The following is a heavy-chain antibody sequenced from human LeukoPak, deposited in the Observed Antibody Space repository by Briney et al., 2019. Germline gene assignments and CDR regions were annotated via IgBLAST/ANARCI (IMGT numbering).Heavy chain of an antibody. V-gene: IGHV3-23*01. J-gene: IGHJ6*02. CDR1: GFTFSSYA. CDR2: ISGSGGST. Sequence: GGSLRLSCAASGFTFSSYAMSWVRQAPGKGLEWVSAISGSGGSTYYADSVKGRFTISRYNSKNTLYLQMNSLRAEDTAVYYCANNARRQKNNRDYGDQNASYYYYGMDAWGQGTTVTVSS. D-gene: IGHD4-17*01. CDR3: ANNARRQKNNRDYGDQNASYYYYGMDA.